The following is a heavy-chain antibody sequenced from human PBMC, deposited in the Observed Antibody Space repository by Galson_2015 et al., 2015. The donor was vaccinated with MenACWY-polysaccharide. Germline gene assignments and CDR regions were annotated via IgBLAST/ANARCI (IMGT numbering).Heavy chain of an antibody. Sequence: SQTLSLTCPVSGASITSGGYFWSWIRQHPGKGLEWIASISYDGGTYYNPSLKSRVTISADTPNNQFSLKLNSVTAADTAVYYCARCGRAVSNRNWFDPWGQGTLVTVSS. V-gene: IGHV4-31*03. J-gene: IGHJ5*02. CDR1: GASITSGGYF. CDR2: ISYDGGT. CDR3: ARCGRAVSNRNWFDP. D-gene: IGHD1-26*01.